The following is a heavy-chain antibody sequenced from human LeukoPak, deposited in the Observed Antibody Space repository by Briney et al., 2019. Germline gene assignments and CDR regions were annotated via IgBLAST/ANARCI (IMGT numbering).Heavy chain of an antibody. CDR2: IYYNGST. Sequence: PSETLSLTCTVSGGSITNYFWSWIRQPPGKGLEWIGFIYYNGSTNYNPSLKSRVTISVDTSKSQFSLRLSSVTAADTAVYYCAREAHYGSGTDYWGQGTLVTVSS. J-gene: IGHJ4*02. CDR1: GGSITNYF. V-gene: IGHV4-59*01. D-gene: IGHD3-10*01. CDR3: AREAHYGSGTDY.